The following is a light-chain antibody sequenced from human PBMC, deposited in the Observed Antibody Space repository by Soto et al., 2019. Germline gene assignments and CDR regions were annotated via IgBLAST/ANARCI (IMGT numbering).Light chain of an antibody. J-gene: IGLJ2*01. Sequence: SVLTQPPSVSAAPGQKVTISCSGSSSNIGNNYVSWYQQFPGTAPKLLIYDNNERLSGIPDRFSGSKSGTSATLGITGLQTGDEADYYCGTWDSSLSAVVFGGGTKLTVL. CDR1: SSNIGNNY. V-gene: IGLV1-51*01. CDR2: DNN. CDR3: GTWDSSLSAVV.